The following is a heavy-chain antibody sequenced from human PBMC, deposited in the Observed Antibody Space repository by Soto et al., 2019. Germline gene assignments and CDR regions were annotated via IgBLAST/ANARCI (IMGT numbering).Heavy chain of an antibody. CDR2: SYYNGNT. J-gene: IGHJ4*02. Sequence: QVQLQASGPGLVKPSETLSLTCSVSGGSISNHYWSWIRQPPGKGLEWIGYSYYNGNTNYNPSLKSRVTMSVDTSRNQISLKLTTVTAADTDVYYCTRANWYSEYWGQGTLVTVSS. V-gene: IGHV4-59*11. D-gene: IGHD7-27*01. CDR1: GGSISNHY. CDR3: TRANWYSEY.